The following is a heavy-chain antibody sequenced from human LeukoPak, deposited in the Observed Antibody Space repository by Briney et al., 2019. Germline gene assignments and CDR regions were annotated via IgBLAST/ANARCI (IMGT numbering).Heavy chain of an antibody. CDR3: AKKDRYSSGRAEYFQH. CDR2: MSLIVGST. D-gene: IGHD6-19*01. CDR1: GFTFSSYA. J-gene: IGHJ1*01. Sequence: GGSLRLSCAASGFTFSSYAMSWVRQPTGKGLEWVSTMSLIVGSTYYADSVKGRFTISRDNSKNTVYLQMNSLGADDTAVSYCAKKDRYSSGRAEYFQHWGQGTLVTVSS. V-gene: IGHV3-23*01.